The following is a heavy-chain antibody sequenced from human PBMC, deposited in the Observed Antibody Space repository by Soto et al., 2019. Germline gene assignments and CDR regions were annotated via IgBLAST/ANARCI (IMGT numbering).Heavy chain of an antibody. CDR3: AKDGNPLRFLEWLLPQYGMDV. D-gene: IGHD3-3*01. Sequence: GGSLRLSCAASGFTFSSYAMSWVRQAPGKGLEWVSAISGSGGSTYYADSVKGRFTISRDNSKNTLYLQMNSLRAEDTAVYYCAKDGNPLRFLEWLLPQYGMDVWGQGTTVTVSS. J-gene: IGHJ6*02. V-gene: IGHV3-23*01. CDR2: ISGSGGST. CDR1: GFTFSSYA.